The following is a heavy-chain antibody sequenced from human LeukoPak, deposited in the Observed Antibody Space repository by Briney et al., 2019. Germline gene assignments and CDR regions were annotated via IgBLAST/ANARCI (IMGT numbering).Heavy chain of an antibody. D-gene: IGHD3-9*01. V-gene: IGHV3-48*03. CDR1: GLTFSSYE. CDR3: ARAPYFDWLLELDY. Sequence: PGGSLRLSCAASGLTFSSYEMNWVRQAPGKGLEWVSYISSSGSTIYYADSVRGRFTISRDNAKNSLYLQMNSLRAEDTAVYYCARAPYFDWLLELDYWGQGTLVTVSS. CDR2: ISSSGSTI. J-gene: IGHJ4*02.